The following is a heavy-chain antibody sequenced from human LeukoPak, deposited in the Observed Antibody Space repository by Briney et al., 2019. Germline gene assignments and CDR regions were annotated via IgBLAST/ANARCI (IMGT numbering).Heavy chain of an antibody. CDR3: AKFRRGYSYGYDY. J-gene: IGHJ4*02. CDR1: GFTFSSYE. CDR2: ISSSGSTI. D-gene: IGHD5-18*01. Sequence: GGSLRLSCAASGFTFSSYEMNWVRQAPGKGLEWVSYISSSGSTIYYADSVKGRFTISRDNAKNSLYLQMNSLRAEDTAVYYCAKFRRGYSYGYDYWSQGTLVTVSS. V-gene: IGHV3-48*03.